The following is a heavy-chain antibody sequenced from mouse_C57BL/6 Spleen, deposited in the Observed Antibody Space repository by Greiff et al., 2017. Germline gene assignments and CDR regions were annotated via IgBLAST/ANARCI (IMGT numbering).Heavy chain of an antibody. CDR2: IYPGSGST. CDR3: AREGFRRDYFDY. CDR1: GSTFTSYW. J-gene: IGHJ2*01. V-gene: IGHV1-55*01. Sequence: QVPLQQPGAELVKPGASVKMSCKASGSTFTSYWITWVKQRPGQGLEWIGDIYPGSGSTNYNEKFQSKATLTVDTSSSTAYMQLSSLTSEDSAVYYCAREGFRRDYFDYWGQGTTLTVSS.